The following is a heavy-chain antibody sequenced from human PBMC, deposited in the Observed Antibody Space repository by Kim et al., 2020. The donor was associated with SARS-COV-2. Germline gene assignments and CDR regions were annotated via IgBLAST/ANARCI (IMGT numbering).Heavy chain of an antibody. V-gene: IGHV5-51*01. D-gene: IGHD3-10*01. CDR3: ARSPHYYGSGSYFGY. CDR2: IYPGDSDT. J-gene: IGHJ4*02. CDR1: GYSFTSYW. Sequence: GESLKISCKGSGYSFTSYWIGWVRQMPGKGLEWMGIIYPGDSDTRYSPSFQGQVTISADKSISTAYLQWSSLKASDTAMYYCARSPHYYGSGSYFGYWGQGTLVTVSS.